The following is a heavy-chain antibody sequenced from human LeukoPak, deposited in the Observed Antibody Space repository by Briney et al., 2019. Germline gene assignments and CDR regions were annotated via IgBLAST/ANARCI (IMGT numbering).Heavy chain of an antibody. CDR2: IKSNIDGGTT. Sequence: PGGSLRLSYAASGFTFSNAWMSWVRQAPGKGLEWVGRIKSNIDGGTTDYAALVKGRFTISRDDSKNTLYLQMNSLKTEDTAVYYCTTFSGYYYVYQYHYMDVWGKGTTVTVSS. V-gene: IGHV3-15*01. J-gene: IGHJ6*03. CDR1: GFTFSNAW. CDR3: TTFSGYYYVYQYHYMDV. D-gene: IGHD3-10*02.